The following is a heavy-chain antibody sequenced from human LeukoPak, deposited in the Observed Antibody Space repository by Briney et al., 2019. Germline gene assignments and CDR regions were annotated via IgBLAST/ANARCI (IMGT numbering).Heavy chain of an antibody. D-gene: IGHD3-22*01. V-gene: IGHV1-18*01. CDR3: ARGFPPRMYYDRSGYYSYHFDY. J-gene: IGHJ4*02. CDR2: ISAYNGNT. CDR1: GYTFTSYG. Sequence: ASVKVSCKASGYTFTSYGIIWVRQAPGQGLEWMGWISAYNGNTNYPQKLQSRVTMTTDTSTSTAYMELRSLRSDDTAVYYCARGFPPRMYYDRSGYYSYHFDYWGQGTLVTVSS.